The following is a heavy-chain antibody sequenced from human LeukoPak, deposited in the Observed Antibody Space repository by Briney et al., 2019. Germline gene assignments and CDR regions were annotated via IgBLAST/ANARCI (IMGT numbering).Heavy chain of an antibody. V-gene: IGHV1-46*01. CDR3: ARDLQRITMIVVAMGGPDY. D-gene: IGHD3-22*01. Sequence: VASVKVSCKASGYTFTTYYMHWVRQAPGQGLEWMGIINPSGGSTSYAQKFQGRVTMTRDTSTSTVYMELSSLRSEDTAVYYCARDLQRITMIVVAMGGPDYWGQGTLVTVSS. J-gene: IGHJ4*02. CDR1: GYTFTTYY. CDR2: INPSGGST.